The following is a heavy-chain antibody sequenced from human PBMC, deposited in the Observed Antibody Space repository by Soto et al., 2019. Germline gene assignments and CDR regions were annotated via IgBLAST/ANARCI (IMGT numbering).Heavy chain of an antibody. CDR2: INPSGGST. Sequence: QVQLVQSGAEVKKPGASVKVSCKASGYTFTSYYMHWVRQAPGQGLERMGIINPSGGSTSYAQKFQGGVTMTRXXSXSXXYRELSSLRSEDTAVYYCARDRRSIVGAPGQAFDLWGQGTMVTVSS. CDR3: ARDRRSIVGAPGQAFDL. J-gene: IGHJ3*01. D-gene: IGHD1-26*01. CDR1: GYTFTSYY. V-gene: IGHV1-46*01.